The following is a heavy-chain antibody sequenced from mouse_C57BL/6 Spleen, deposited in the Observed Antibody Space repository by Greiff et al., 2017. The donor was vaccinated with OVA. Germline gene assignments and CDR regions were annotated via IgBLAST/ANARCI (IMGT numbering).Heavy chain of an antibody. CDR1: GYSITSGYY. V-gene: IGHV3-6*01. CDR3: AREGDYYGSSYEAMDY. J-gene: IGHJ4*01. D-gene: IGHD1-1*01. CDR2: ISYDGSN. Sequence: DVKLQESGPGLVKPSQSLSLTCSVTGYSITSGYYWNWIRQFPGNKLEWMGYISYDGSNNYNPSLKNRISITRDTSKNQFFLKLNSVTTEDTATYYCAREGDYYGSSYEAMDYWGQGTSVTVSS.